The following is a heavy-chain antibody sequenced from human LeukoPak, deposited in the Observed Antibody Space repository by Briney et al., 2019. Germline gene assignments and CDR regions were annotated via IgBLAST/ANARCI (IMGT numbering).Heavy chain of an antibody. J-gene: IGHJ4*02. Sequence: SVKVSCKASGGTFSSYAISWVRQAPGQGLEWMGGIIPIFGTANYAQEFQGRVTITTDESTSTAYMELSSLRSEDTAVYYCARALYYYGSGSWGCFDYWGQGTLVTVSS. CDR3: ARALYYYGSGSWGCFDY. D-gene: IGHD3-10*01. V-gene: IGHV1-69*05. CDR2: IIPIFGTA. CDR1: GGTFSSYA.